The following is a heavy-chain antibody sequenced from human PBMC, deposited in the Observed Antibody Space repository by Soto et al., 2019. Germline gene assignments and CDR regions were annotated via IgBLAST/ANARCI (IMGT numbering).Heavy chain of an antibody. V-gene: IGHV4-31*03. CDR2: IYYSGST. Sequence: SETLSLTCTVSGGSISSSSYYWGWIRQPPGKGLEWIGYIYYSGSTYYNPSLKSRVTISVDTSKNQFSLKLSSVTAADTAVYYCARVPYDSSGYYDRFYDYWGQGTLVTVSS. CDR3: ARVPYDSSGYYDRFYDY. J-gene: IGHJ4*02. CDR1: GGSISSSSYY. D-gene: IGHD3-22*01.